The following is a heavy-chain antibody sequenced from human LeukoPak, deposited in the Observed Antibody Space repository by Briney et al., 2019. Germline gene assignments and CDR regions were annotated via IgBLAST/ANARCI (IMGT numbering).Heavy chain of an antibody. J-gene: IGHJ4*02. CDR3: ASRFGELTFDY. D-gene: IGHD3-10*01. Sequence: KPSETLSLTCAVYGGSFSGYYWSWIRQPPGKGLEWIGEINHSGSTNYNPSLKSRVTISVDTSKNQFSLKLSSVTAADTAVYYCASRFGELTFDYWGQGTLVTVSS. CDR2: INHSGST. CDR1: GGSFSGYY. V-gene: IGHV4-34*01.